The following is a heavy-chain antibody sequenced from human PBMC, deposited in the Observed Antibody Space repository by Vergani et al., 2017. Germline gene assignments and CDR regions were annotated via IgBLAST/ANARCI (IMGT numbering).Heavy chain of an antibody. D-gene: IGHD1-1*01. Sequence: QVQLVESGGGEVQPGRSLRLSCSAAGFPFSAYGVPWVRQAPGKGREWVSVISYDGNKKNYADSVKGRFTISRDNSKNTLYLEMNALRAEDTAVYYCARDFLTRVTTLDYYYKGVWGKGTTVTVSS. CDR2: ISYDGNKK. V-gene: IGHV3-30*03. J-gene: IGHJ6*03. CDR3: ARDFLTRVTTLDYYYKGV. CDR1: GFPFSAYG.